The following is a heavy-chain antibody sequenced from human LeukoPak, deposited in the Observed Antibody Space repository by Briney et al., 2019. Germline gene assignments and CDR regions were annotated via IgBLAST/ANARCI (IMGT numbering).Heavy chain of an antibody. CDR3: ARGPFATIISAFDI. V-gene: IGHV4-59*08. CDR2: IYYSGST. Sequence: PSETLSLTCTVSGGSISSYYWSWIRQPPGKGLEWIGYIYYSGSTNYNPSLKSRVTISVDTSENQFSLKLSSVTAADTAVYYCARGPFATIISAFDIWGQGTMVTVSS. CDR1: GGSISSYY. J-gene: IGHJ3*02. D-gene: IGHD5-12*01.